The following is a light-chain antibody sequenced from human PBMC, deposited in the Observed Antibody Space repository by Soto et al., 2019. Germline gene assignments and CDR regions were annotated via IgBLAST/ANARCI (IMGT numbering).Light chain of an antibody. Sequence: QPVLTQSPSASASLGVSVKLTCTLSSGHSSYAIAWHQQQPEKGPRYLMKLNSDGSHGKGDGIPDRFSGSSSGAERYLTISSLQSEDEADYYCQTWGTGIMAFGGGTKLTVL. V-gene: IGLV4-69*01. CDR3: QTWGTGIMA. J-gene: IGLJ2*01. CDR1: SGHSSYA. CDR2: LNSDGSH.